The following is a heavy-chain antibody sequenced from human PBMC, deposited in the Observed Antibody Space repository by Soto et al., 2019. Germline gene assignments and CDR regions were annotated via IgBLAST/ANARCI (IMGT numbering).Heavy chain of an antibody. CDR2: ISAYNGNT. D-gene: IGHD3-10*01. V-gene: IGHV1-18*01. Sequence: GASVKVSCKASGYTFTSYGISWVRQAPGQGLEWMGWISAYNGNTNYAQKLQGRVTMTTDTSTSTAYMELRSLRSDDTAVYYCARDPMVRGVSRENWFDPWGQGTLVTVSS. CDR3: ARDPMVRGVSRENWFDP. J-gene: IGHJ5*02. CDR1: GYTFTSYG.